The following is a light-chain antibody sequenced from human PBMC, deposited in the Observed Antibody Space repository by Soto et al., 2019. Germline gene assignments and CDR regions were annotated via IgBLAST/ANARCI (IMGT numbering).Light chain of an antibody. Sequence: EIGMTQSPATLSVSPGERATLSCRASQSVSSNLAWYQQKPGQAPRLLIYGASTRATGIPARFSGSGSGTEFTLTISSLQSEDFAVYYCQQYNKWPPYTFGQGTKLEIK. CDR1: QSVSSN. J-gene: IGKJ2*01. CDR3: QQYNKWPPYT. V-gene: IGKV3-15*01. CDR2: GAS.